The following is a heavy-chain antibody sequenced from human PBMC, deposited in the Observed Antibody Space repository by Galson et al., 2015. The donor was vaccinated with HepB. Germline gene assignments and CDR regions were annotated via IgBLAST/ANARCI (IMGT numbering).Heavy chain of an antibody. J-gene: IGHJ4*02. CDR2: INTDTGNP. D-gene: IGHD2-15*01. CDR1: GYTFTNNP. Sequence: SVKVSCKASGYTFTNNPINWVRQAPGQGLEWMGWINTDTGNPTYAQGFTGRFVLSLDTSVSTAYLRISSLRPEDTAVYYCARGGGGFCSSGTCYFDSWGQGSLVAVSS. CDR3: ARGGGGFCSSGTCYFDS. V-gene: IGHV7-4-1*02.